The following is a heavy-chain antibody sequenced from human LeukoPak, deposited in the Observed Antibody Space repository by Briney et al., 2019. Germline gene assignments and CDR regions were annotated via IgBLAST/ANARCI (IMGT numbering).Heavy chain of an antibody. Sequence: ASVKVSFTVSGYTPTELSMHWVRQAPGKGLEWMGGFDPEDGETIYAQKFQGRVTMTEDTSTDTAYMELSSLRSEDTAVYYCARDKQQLDYFDYWGQGTLVTVSS. J-gene: IGHJ4*02. CDR3: ARDKQQLDYFDY. V-gene: IGHV1-24*01. D-gene: IGHD6-13*01. CDR2: FDPEDGET. CDR1: GYTPTELS.